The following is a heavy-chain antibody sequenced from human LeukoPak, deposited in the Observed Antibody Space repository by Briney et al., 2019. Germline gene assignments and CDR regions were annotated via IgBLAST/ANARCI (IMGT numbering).Heavy chain of an antibody. D-gene: IGHD6-13*01. Sequence: GGSLRLSCAASGFTFSDFGMHWVRQAPGKGLEWVASIRNDGSNDYYPDSVKGRFTISRDNSRTTLYLQMHSLRIEDTAVYYCVKGGSSSHNWFDPWGQGILVTVSS. CDR2: IRNDGSND. J-gene: IGHJ5*02. CDR3: VKGGSSSHNWFDP. CDR1: GFTFSDFG. V-gene: IGHV3-30*02.